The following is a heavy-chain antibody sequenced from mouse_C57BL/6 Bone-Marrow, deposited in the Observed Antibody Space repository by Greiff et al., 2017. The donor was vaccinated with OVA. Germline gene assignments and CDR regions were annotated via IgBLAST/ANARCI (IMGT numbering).Heavy chain of an antibody. D-gene: IGHD1-2*01. Sequence: VKLMESGAELARPGASVKLSCKASGYTFTSYGISWVKQRTGQGLEWIGEIYPSSGNTYYNEKFKGKATLTADKSSSTAYMELRSLTSEDSAVYFCARVITTVLDYWGQGTTLTVSS. CDR2: IYPSSGNT. V-gene: IGHV1-81*01. CDR3: ARVITTVLDY. J-gene: IGHJ2*01. CDR1: GYTFTSYG.